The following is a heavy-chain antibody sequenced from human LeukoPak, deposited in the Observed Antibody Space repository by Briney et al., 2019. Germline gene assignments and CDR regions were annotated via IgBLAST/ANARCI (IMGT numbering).Heavy chain of an antibody. V-gene: IGHV3-48*04. CDR1: GFTFSSYS. D-gene: IGHD3-22*01. Sequence: GGSLRLSFAASGFTFSSYSMNWVRQAPGKGLEWVSYIRSSSSTIHYADSVKGRFTISRDNAKNSLYLQMNSLRAEGTAVYYCARDASYYDSSGYWTFDYWGQGTLVTVSS. J-gene: IGHJ4*02. CDR3: ARDASYYDSSGYWTFDY. CDR2: IRSSSSTI.